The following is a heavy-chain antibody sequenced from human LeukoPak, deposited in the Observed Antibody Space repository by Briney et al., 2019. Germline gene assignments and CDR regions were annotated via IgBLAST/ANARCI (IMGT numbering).Heavy chain of an antibody. CDR1: GFTASNNY. Sequence: GGSLRLSCAASGFTASNNYMSWVRQAPGKGLEWVSIIYSGGITYYADSVKGRFSISRDNSENTLYLQMNSLRAEDTAVYYCAKDLGYDNNNFDYWGQGTLVTVSS. D-gene: IGHD2-8*01. CDR3: AKDLGYDNNNFDY. V-gene: IGHV3-53*01. CDR2: IYSGGIT. J-gene: IGHJ4*02.